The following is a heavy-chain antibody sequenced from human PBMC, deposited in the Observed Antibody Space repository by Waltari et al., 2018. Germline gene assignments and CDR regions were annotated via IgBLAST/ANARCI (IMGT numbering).Heavy chain of an antibody. V-gene: IGHV3-9*01. D-gene: IGHD3-16*01. CDR2: ITWNSGKV. CDR1: VLSYDDFA. J-gene: IGHJ4*02. CDR3: TKDLTHTNYEGFAN. Sequence: EVQLVESGGALLHPGRSLGLSCATSVLSYDDFALHWVRQVPGKGLEWVAGITWNSGKVDYAGSVKGRFTISRDNAKNLLFLQMNSLRPEDTALYYCTKDLTHTNYEGFANWGLGTLVTVSS.